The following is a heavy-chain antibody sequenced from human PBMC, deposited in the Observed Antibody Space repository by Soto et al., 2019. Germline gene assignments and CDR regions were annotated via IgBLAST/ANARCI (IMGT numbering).Heavy chain of an antibody. V-gene: IGHV4-39*01. CDR1: GGSISSSSYY. D-gene: IGHD3-16*02. CDR3: ARHVKNPDGNLVMSY. CDR2: IYYSGST. J-gene: IGHJ4*02. Sequence: SETLSLTCTVSGGSISSSSYYWGWIRQPPGKGLEWIGSIYYSGSTYYNPSLKSRVTISVDTSKNQFSLKLSSVTAADTAVYYCARHVKNPDGNLVMSYWGQGTLVTVSS.